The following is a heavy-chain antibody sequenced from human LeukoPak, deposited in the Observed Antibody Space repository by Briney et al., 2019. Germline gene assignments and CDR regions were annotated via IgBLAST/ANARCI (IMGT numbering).Heavy chain of an antibody. Sequence: ASVKVSCKASGYTFTSYAISWVRQAPGQGLEWMGRISAYNGNTNYAQKLQGRVTMTTDTSTSTAYMELRSLRSDDTAVYYCARYNTGTTTENNWFDPWGQGTLVTVSS. CDR1: GYTFTSYA. V-gene: IGHV1-18*01. CDR2: ISAYNGNT. J-gene: IGHJ5*02. D-gene: IGHD1-1*01. CDR3: ARYNTGTTTENNWFDP.